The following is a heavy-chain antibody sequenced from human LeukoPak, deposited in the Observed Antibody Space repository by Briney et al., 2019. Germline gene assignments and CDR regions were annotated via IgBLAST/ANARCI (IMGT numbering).Heavy chain of an antibody. J-gene: IGHJ6*02. CDR1: GFTFDDYA. D-gene: IGHD6-13*01. V-gene: IGHV3-9*01. CDR2: ISWNSGSI. Sequence: GRSLRLSCAASGFTFDDYAMHWVRQAPGKGLEWVSGISWNSGSIGYADSVKGRFTISRDNAKNSLYLQMNSLRAEDTALYYCAKDREQQPSPTIMDVWGQGTTVTVSS. CDR3: AKDREQQPSPTIMDV.